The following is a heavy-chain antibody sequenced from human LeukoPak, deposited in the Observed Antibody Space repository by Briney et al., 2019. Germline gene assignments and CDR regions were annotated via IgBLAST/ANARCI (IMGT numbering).Heavy chain of an antibody. CDR3: ARVGSGWSIEY. J-gene: IGHJ4*02. CDR2: ISAYNGNT. V-gene: IGHV1-18*01. Sequence: ASLKASCKASGYTFSNYVISWVRQAPGQGLEWMGWISAYNGNTNYAQKVQGRVTMTTDTSTSTVHMELRSLISDDTAMYYCARVGSGWSIEYWGQGTLVTVSS. D-gene: IGHD6-19*01. CDR1: GYTFSNYV.